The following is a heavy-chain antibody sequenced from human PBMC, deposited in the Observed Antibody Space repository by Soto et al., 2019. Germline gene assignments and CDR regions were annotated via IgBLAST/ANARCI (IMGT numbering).Heavy chain of an antibody. D-gene: IGHD5-12*01. CDR2: IIPIFGTA. Sequence: QVQLVQSGAEVKKPGSSVKVSCKASGGTFSSHAISWVRQAPGQGLEWMGGIIPIFGTANYAQKFQGRVTITADESTSTAYMELSSLRSEDTAVYYCARDRYSCYDYAAFSTFDYWGQGTLVTVSS. CDR3: ARDRYSCYDYAAFSTFDY. V-gene: IGHV1-69*01. J-gene: IGHJ4*02. CDR1: GGTFSSHA.